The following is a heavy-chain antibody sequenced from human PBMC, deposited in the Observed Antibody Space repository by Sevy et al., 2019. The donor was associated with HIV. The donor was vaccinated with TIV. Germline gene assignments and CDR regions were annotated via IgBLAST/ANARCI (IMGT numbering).Heavy chain of an antibody. Sequence: GGSLRLSCAASGFTFSSYGMHWVRQAPGKGLEWVAVISYDGSNKYYADSVKGRFTISRDNSKNTLYLQMNSLRAEDTAVYYCAKDMGGAVGVPPYYYYYYGMDVWGQGTTVTVSS. V-gene: IGHV3-30*18. D-gene: IGHD6-19*01. J-gene: IGHJ6*02. CDR1: GFTFSSYG. CDR2: ISYDGSNK. CDR3: AKDMGGAVGVPPYYYYYYGMDV.